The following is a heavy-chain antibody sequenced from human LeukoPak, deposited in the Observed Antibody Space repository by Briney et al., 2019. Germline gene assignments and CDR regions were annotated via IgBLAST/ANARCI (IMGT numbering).Heavy chain of an antibody. Sequence: PSETLSLTCAVYGGSFSGYYWSWIRQPPGKGLEWIGEINHSGSTNYNPSLKSRVTISVDTSKNQFSLKLSSVTAADTAVYYCARRLSRYCSGGSCYISRYFDYWGQGTLVTVSP. CDR1: GGSFSGYY. D-gene: IGHD2-15*01. CDR2: INHSGST. V-gene: IGHV4-34*01. CDR3: ARRLSRYCSGGSCYISRYFDY. J-gene: IGHJ4*02.